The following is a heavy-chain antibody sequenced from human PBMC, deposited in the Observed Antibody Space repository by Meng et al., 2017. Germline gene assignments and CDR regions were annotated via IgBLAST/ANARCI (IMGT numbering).Heavy chain of an antibody. CDR3: ARGGYSYGLWFDP. J-gene: IGHJ5*02. V-gene: IGHV1-69*01. CDR2: IIPIFGTA. Sequence: VRLVQSGAEGRKPGSSVKVSCKASGGTFSSYAISWVRQAPGQGLEWMGGIIPIFGTANYAQKFQGRVTITADESTSTAYMELSSLRSEDTAVYYCARGGYSYGLWFDPWGQGTLVTVSS. D-gene: IGHD5-18*01. CDR1: GGTFSSYA.